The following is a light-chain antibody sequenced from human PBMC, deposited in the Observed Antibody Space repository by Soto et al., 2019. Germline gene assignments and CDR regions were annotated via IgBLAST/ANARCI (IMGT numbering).Light chain of an antibody. CDR3: QQRSNWPPIT. J-gene: IGKJ5*01. V-gene: IGKV3-15*01. CDR2: GAS. CDR1: QSVSSN. Sequence: EIVMTQSPATLSVSPGERATLSCRASQSVSSNLAWYQQKPGQAPRLLIYGASTRATGIPARFSGSGSGTEFTLTISSLQSEDFATYYCQQRSNWPPITFGQGTRLEIK.